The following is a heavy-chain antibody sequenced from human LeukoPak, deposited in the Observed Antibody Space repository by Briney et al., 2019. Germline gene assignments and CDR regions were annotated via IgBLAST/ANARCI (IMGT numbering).Heavy chain of an antibody. Sequence: PPGGSLRLSCAASGFTFSSYAISWVRQAPGKGLEWVSAISGSGGSTYYADSVKGRFTISRDNSKNTLYLQMNSLRAEDTAVYYCAKTLLPIAVAGTYFDYWGQGTLVTVSS. CDR3: AKTLLPIAVAGTYFDY. J-gene: IGHJ4*02. CDR1: GFTFSSYA. V-gene: IGHV3-23*01. D-gene: IGHD6-19*01. CDR2: ISGSGGST.